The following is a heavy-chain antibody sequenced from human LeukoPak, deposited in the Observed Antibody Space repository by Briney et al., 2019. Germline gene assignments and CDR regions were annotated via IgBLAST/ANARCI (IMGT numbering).Heavy chain of an antibody. J-gene: IGHJ4*02. CDR1: GFTFTSYG. D-gene: IGHD1-26*01. V-gene: IGHV3-30*02. CDR2: IRYDGSNK. Sequence: PGGSLRLSCAASGFTFTSYGMNWVRQAPGKGLEWVAFIRYDGSNKYYADSVKGRFTISRDNSKNTLYLQMNSLRAEDTAVYYCAKGPQGGNGWEPPRDVGDYWGQGTLVTVSS. CDR3: AKGPQGGNGWEPPRDVGDY.